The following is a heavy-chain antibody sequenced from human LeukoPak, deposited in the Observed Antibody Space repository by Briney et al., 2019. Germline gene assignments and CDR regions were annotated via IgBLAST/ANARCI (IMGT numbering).Heavy chain of an antibody. CDR2: IYHSGST. CDR1: GYSIGSGYY. J-gene: IGHJ4*02. CDR3: ARQTPYDFWGGYYDY. V-gene: IGHV4-38-2*01. D-gene: IGHD3-3*01. Sequence: PSETLSLTCVVSGYSIGSGYYWGWMRQPPGKGLEWIGTIYHSGSTYYKPSLKSRVTMSVDTSKNQFSLKLSSVTAADTAVYSCARQTPYDFWGGYYDYWGREYWSPSLQ.